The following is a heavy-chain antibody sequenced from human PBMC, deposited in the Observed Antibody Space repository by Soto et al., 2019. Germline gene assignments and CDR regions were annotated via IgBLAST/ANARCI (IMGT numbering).Heavy chain of an antibody. Sequence: QVQLQESGPGLVKPSETLSLTCTVSGGSISSYYWSWIRQPPGKGLEWIGYIYYSGSTNYNHSLKSRVTRSVATSKNQFSLKLSSVTAADTGVYDCARCLPWTARGAFDIWGQGTMVTVSS. CDR1: GGSISSYY. CDR2: IYYSGST. CDR3: ARCLPWTARGAFDI. V-gene: IGHV4-59*01. D-gene: IGHD2-21*02. J-gene: IGHJ3*02.